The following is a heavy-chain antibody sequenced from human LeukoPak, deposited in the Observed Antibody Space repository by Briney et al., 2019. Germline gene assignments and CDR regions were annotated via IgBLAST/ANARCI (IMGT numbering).Heavy chain of an antibody. CDR1: GFTFSSYA. D-gene: IGHD6-19*01. CDR2: IRSKANSYAT. V-gene: IGHV3-73*01. CDR3: TRHVDSSGWLLRYNWFDP. J-gene: IGHJ5*02. Sequence: PGGSLRLSCAASGFTFSSYAMSWVRQAPGKGLEWVGRIRSKANSYATAYAASVKGRFTISRDDSKNTAYLQMNSLKTEDTAVYYCTRHVDSSGWLLRYNWFDPWGQGTLVTVSS.